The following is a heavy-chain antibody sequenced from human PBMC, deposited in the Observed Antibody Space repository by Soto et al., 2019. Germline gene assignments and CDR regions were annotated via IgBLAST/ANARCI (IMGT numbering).Heavy chain of an antibody. CDR3: AKGDCGGDCYSFDAFDI. CDR2: ISYDGSNK. CDR1: GFTFSSYG. V-gene: IGHV3-30*18. Sequence: QVQLVESGGGVVQPGRFLRLSCAASGFTFSSYGMHWVRQAPGKGLEWVAVISYDGSNKYYADSVKGRFTISRDNSKNTLYLQMNSLRAEDTAVYYCAKGDCGGDCYSFDAFDIWGQGTMVTVSS. J-gene: IGHJ3*02. D-gene: IGHD2-21*02.